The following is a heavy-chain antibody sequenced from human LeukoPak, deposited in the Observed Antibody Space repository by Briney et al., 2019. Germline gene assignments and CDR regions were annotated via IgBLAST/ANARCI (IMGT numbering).Heavy chain of an antibody. CDR2: INSDGSSS. Sequence: GGSLRLSCAASGFTLSTYWMHWLRHAPGEGLVWVSRINSDGSSSAYADSVKGRFTISRDNAKNTLSLQMNSLRAEDTAVYYCARDPDSYHSGAYYSFFDYWGQGILVTVSS. J-gene: IGHJ4*02. CDR3: ARDPDSYHSGAYYSFFDY. V-gene: IGHV3-74*01. CDR1: GFTLSTYW. D-gene: IGHD3-22*01.